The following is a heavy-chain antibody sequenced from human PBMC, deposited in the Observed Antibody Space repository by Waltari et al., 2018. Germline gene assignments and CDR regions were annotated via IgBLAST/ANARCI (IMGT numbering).Heavy chain of an antibody. CDR3: ARNERGSGWFDP. J-gene: IGHJ5*02. V-gene: IGHV4-59*01. CDR1: GGSISSYY. CDR2: IYYSGST. D-gene: IGHD1-1*01. Sequence: QVQLQESGPGLVKPSETLSLTCTVSGGSISSYYWSWIRQPPGKGLEWIGYIYYSGSTNYNPSLKSRVTISVDTSKNQFSLKLSSVTAADTAVYYCARNERGSGWFDPWGQGTLVTVSS.